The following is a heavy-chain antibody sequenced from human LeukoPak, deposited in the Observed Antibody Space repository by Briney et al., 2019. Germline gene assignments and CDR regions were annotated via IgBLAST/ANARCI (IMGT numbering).Heavy chain of an antibody. D-gene: IGHD3-10*01. CDR1: GVSISNYY. J-gene: IGHJ4*02. CDR3: AKGSYGGDY. V-gene: IGHV4-59*08. CDR2: IYYSGST. Sequence: SETLSHTCTVSGVSISNYYWSWIRQPPGKGLEWIGYIYYSGSTNYNPSLKSRVTISVDTSKNQFSLKLSSVTAADTAVYYCAKGSYGGDYWGQGTLVAVSS.